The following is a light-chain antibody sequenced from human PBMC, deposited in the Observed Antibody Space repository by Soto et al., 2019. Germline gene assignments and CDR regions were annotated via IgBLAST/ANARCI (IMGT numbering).Light chain of an antibody. V-gene: IGKV3-15*01. J-gene: IGKJ4*01. Sequence: EIVMTQSPATLSVSPGERATLSCRAGQSVGSNLAWYQQKPGQAPRLLIFSASTRATGIPARFSGSGSGTEFTLTISSLQSEDFTFYYCQQYNNWPLTFGGGTKVEIK. CDR1: QSVGSN. CDR2: SAS. CDR3: QQYNNWPLT.